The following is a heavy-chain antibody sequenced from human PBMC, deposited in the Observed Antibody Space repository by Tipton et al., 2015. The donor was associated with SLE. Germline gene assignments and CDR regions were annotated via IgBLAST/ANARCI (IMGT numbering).Heavy chain of an antibody. D-gene: IGHD3-10*01. J-gene: IGHJ4*02. CDR2: IDPSDSYT. CDR3: ASLWYYGSGSYLFDY. V-gene: IGHV5-10-1*01. CDR1: GYSFTSYW. Sequence: QLVQSGAEVKKPGESLRISCKGFGYSFTSYWISWVRQMPGKGLEWMGRIDPSDSYTNYSPSFQGHVTISADKSISTAYLQWSSLKASDTAMYYCASLWYYGSGSYLFDYWGQGTLVTVSS.